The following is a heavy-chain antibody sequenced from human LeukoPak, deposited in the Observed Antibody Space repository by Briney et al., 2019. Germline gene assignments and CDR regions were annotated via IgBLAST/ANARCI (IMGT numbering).Heavy chain of an antibody. CDR2: IHNSGTT. V-gene: IGHV4-34*01. D-gene: IGHD3-10*01. CDR1: GGPFSGYF. Sequence: TSETLSLTCAVSGGPFSGYFWSWLRQPPGKGLEWLGEIHNSGTTNYNPSLNSRVTISEDTSKNQIYLNLRSVTAADTAVYYCARRYYYNLGSFPFDFWGQGTLVTVSS. CDR3: ARRYYYNLGSFPFDF. J-gene: IGHJ4*02.